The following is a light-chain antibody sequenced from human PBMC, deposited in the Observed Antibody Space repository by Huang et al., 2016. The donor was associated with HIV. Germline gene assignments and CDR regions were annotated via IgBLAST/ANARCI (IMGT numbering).Light chain of an antibody. J-gene: IGKJ1*01. V-gene: IGKV3-15*01. CDR3: HQYNSWPRT. CDR2: AAS. Sequence: EIVMTQSPATLSVSPGERATLSCRASQSVSSNLAWYQQKSGQVPRLLIYAASARATGVPARFSGSGSGTEFTLTINTLQSEDFAVYYCHQYNSWPRTFGQGTKVEIK. CDR1: QSVSSN.